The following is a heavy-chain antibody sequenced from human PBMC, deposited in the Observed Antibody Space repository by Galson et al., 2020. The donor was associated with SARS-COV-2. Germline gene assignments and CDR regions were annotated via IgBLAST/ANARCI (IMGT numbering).Heavy chain of an antibody. D-gene: IGHD3-16*01. J-gene: IGHJ6*02. CDR3: ARDRGGGYGLDV. V-gene: IGHV3-53*01. CDR2: IYSDGNT. CDR1: GFTVSANY. Sequence: GGSLRLSCAASGFTVSANYMSWVRQAPGKGLEWVSVIYSDGNTSYADSVKGRITISRDTSKNTVYLQMNSLRAEDGAVYYCARDRGGGYGLDVWGQGTTVSVSS.